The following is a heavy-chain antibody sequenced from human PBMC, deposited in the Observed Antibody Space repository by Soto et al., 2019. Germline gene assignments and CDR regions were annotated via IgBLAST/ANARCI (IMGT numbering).Heavy chain of an antibody. V-gene: IGHV3-30-3*01. CDR3: ARDPESSGWYLGYYFDY. J-gene: IGHJ4*02. CDR2: ISYDGSNK. Sequence: SPRLSFAASGFTFSSYAMHWFRQAPGKGLEWVAVISYDGSNKYYADSVKGRFTISRDNSKNTLYLQMNSLRAEDTAVYYCARDPESSGWYLGYYFDYWGQGTLVSVSS. D-gene: IGHD6-19*01. CDR1: GFTFSSYA.